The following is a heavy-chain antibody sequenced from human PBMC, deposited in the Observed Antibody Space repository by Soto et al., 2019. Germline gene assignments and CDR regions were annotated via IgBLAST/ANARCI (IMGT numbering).Heavy chain of an antibody. D-gene: IGHD2-2*01. CDR1: GFTFSSYA. CDR3: AKTSRGFVVVVPLDY. Sequence: EVQLLESGGGLVQPGGSLRLSCAASGFTFSSYAMSWVRQAPGKGLEWVSAISGSGGSTYYADSVKGRFTISRDNSKNTLYRQMNSLRAEDTDVYYCAKTSRGFVVVVPLDYWGKGTLVTVSS. CDR2: ISGSGGST. V-gene: IGHV3-23*01. J-gene: IGHJ4*02.